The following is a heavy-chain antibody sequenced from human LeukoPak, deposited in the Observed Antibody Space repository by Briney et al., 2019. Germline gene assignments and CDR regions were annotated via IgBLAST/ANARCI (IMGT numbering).Heavy chain of an antibody. Sequence: GGSLRLSCEASGFTFNTYAIYWVRQAPGKGLEWVSGICGSGGCTYYADTVKGRFTISRANSKNTVYLQMNTLAADDTAVYYCAKTTVGYSSGRYPGWPADCWGQGTLVTVSS. J-gene: IGHJ4*02. D-gene: IGHD6-19*01. V-gene: IGHV3-23*01. CDR3: AKTTVGYSSGRYPGWPADC. CDR2: ICGSGGCT. CDR1: GFTFNTYA.